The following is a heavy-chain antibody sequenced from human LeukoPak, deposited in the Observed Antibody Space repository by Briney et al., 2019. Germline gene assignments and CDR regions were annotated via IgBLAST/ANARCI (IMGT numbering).Heavy chain of an antibody. D-gene: IGHD3-9*01. CDR2: ISSSGSTI. CDR1: GFTFSTYE. V-gene: IGHV3-48*03. J-gene: IGHJ4*02. Sequence: HTGGSLRLSCAASGFTFSTYEMNRVRQAPGKGLEWVSYISSSGSTIYYADSVKGRFTISRDNAKNSLYLQMNSLRAEDTAVYYCARTYYDILTGYNPYFDYWGQGILVTVSS. CDR3: ARTYYDILTGYNPYFDY.